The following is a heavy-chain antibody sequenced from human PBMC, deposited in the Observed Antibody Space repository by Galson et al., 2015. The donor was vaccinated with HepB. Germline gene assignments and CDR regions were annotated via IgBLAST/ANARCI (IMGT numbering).Heavy chain of an antibody. CDR1: GFTFKNNY. D-gene: IGHD3-3*01. V-gene: IGHV3-11*01. Sequence: SLRLSCAASGFTFKNNYMSWVRQAPGKGLEWISYISSSSSTIYYADSVKGRFTISRDNAKNSLYLQMNSLRAEDTAVYYCASSIDFWSDYDLDYWGQGTLVTVSS. CDR2: ISSSSSTI. CDR3: ASSIDFWSDYDLDY. J-gene: IGHJ4*02.